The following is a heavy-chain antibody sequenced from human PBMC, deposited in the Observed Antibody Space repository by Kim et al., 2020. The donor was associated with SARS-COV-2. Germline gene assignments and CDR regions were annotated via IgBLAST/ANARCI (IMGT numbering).Heavy chain of an antibody. CDR2: ISNDGSNK. J-gene: IGHJ6*02. D-gene: IGHD1-26*01. CDR3: AKDAAQWGLLRWSHHGLDV. Sequence: GGSLRLSCAASGFTFSSYGMHWVRQAPGKGLEWVAVISNDGSNKYYTDSVKGRFTISRDTSKNTLYLQMNSLRAEDTAVYYCAKDAAQWGLLRWSHHGLDVWGQGTTVTVSS. CDR1: GFTFSSYG. V-gene: IGHV3-30*18.